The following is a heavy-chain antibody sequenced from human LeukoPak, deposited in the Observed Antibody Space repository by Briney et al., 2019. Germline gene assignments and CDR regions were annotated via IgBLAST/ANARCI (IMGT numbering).Heavy chain of an antibody. J-gene: IGHJ5*02. CDR3: ARESRYQLKDP. CDR2: IKQDGSEK. D-gene: IGHD2-2*01. V-gene: IGHV3-7*01. CDR1: GFTFSSYW. Sequence: GGSLRLSCAASGFTFSSYWMSWVRQAPGKGLEWVANIKQDGSEKYYVDSVKDRFTISRDNAKNSLYLQMNSLRAEDTAVYYCARESRYQLKDPWGQGTLVTVSS.